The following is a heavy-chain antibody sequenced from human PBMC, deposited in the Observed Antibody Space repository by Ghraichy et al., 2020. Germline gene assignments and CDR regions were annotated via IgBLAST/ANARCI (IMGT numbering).Heavy chain of an antibody. Sequence: SETLSLTCTVSGGSISSYYWSWIRQPAGKGLEWIGRIYTSGSTNYNPSLKSRVTMSVDTSKNQFSLKLSSVTAADTAVYYWARDLTTVTTYYYYGMDVWGQGTTVTVSS. CDR2: IYTSGST. D-gene: IGHD4-17*01. J-gene: IGHJ6*02. V-gene: IGHV4-4*07. CDR1: GGSISSYY. CDR3: ARDLTTVTTYYYYGMDV.